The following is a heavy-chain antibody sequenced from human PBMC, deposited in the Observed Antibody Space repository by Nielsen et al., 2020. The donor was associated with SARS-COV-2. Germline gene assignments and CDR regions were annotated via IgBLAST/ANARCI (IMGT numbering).Heavy chain of an antibody. V-gene: IGHV4-59*01. D-gene: IGHD1-26*01. Sequence: SESLSLSCTVSGGSISSYYWSWIRQPPGKGLEWIGYIYYSGSTNYNPSLKSRVTISVDTSKNQFSLKLSSVTAADSAVYYCARAGGIVGATIAFDIWGQGTMVTVSS. CDR3: ARAGGIVGATIAFDI. J-gene: IGHJ3*02. CDR2: IYYSGST. CDR1: GGSISSYY.